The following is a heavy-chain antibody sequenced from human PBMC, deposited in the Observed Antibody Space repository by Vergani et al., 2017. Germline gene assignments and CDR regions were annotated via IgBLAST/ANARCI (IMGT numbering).Heavy chain of an antibody. Sequence: VQLQQWGAGLLKPSETLSLTCAVYGGSFSGYYWSWIRQPPGKGLEWVSAISGSGGSTYYADSVKGRFTISRDNSKTTLYLQMNSLRAEDTAVYYCAKDQGDCSSTSCSYGMDVWGQGTTVTVSS. V-gene: IGHV3-23*01. CDR2: ISGSGGST. CDR1: GGSFSGYY. J-gene: IGHJ6*02. D-gene: IGHD2-2*01. CDR3: AKDQGDCSSTSCSYGMDV.